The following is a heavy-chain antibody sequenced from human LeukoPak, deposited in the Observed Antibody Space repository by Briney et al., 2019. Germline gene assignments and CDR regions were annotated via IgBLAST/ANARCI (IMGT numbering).Heavy chain of an antibody. J-gene: IGHJ3*02. CDR2: MSVYNGKT. CDR1: RYTFTSYG. CDR3: ARGLYCSGGSCYGEEAFDI. D-gene: IGHD2-15*01. Sequence: ASVKVSCKAARYTFTSYGISWVRQAGGQGVEGMGWMSVYNGKTNYAQKLQGRVTMTTDTSTSTGYMELRSLRSDDTAVYYCARGLYCSGGSCYGEEAFDIWGQGTMVTVSS. V-gene: IGHV1-18*01.